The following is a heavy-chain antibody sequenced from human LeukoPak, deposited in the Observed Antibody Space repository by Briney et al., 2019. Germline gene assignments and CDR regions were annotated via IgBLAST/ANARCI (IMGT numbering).Heavy chain of an antibody. CDR1: GITFSSFG. CDR2: ITISSVYL. CDR3: ATYPRDILAAFNSGGDDY. J-gene: IGHJ4*02. Sequence: PGGSLRLSCVTSGITFSSFGMGWVRQAPGKGLEWVSSITISSVYLYYSDSVKGRFTISRDDAKNSLYLQMDSLRVEDTSLYYCATYPRDILAAFNSGGDDYWGQGTPVTVSS. V-gene: IGHV3-21*01. D-gene: IGHD3-9*01.